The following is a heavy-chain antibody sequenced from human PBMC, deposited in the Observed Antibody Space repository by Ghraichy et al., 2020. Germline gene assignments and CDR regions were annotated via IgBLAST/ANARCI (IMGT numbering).Heavy chain of an antibody. D-gene: IGHD2-15*01. CDR2: ISAYNGNT. CDR3: ARDLLKKKDKPYTCFDP. V-gene: IGHV1-18*01. J-gene: IGHJ5*02. Sequence: WISAYNGNTNYAQKLQGRVTMTTDTSTSTAYMELRSLRSDDTAVYYCARDLLKKKDKPYTCFDPWGQGSRVTVSS.